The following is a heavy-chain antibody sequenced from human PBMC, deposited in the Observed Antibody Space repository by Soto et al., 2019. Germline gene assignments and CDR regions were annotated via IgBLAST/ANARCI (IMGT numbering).Heavy chain of an antibody. J-gene: IGHJ5*02. CDR3: ARDQGVAAAGITWFDP. Sequence: SETLSLSCTVSGASMNSYHWSWIRQPAGKGLEWIGHIHSSGSTNYNPSLKSRVTMSVDTSKNQFSLRLMSLTAADTAVYYCARDQGVAAAGITWFDPWGQGSLVTVS. V-gene: IGHV4-4*07. D-gene: IGHD6-13*01. CDR1: GASMNSYH. CDR2: IHSSGST.